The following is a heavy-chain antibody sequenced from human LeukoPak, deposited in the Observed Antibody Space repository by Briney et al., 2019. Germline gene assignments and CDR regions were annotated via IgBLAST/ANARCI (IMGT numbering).Heavy chain of an antibody. CDR3: ARGKGTMIVVVITTPWFDP. V-gene: IGHV3-30-3*01. CDR1: GFTFSSYA. D-gene: IGHD3-22*01. CDR2: ISYDGSNK. J-gene: IGHJ5*02. Sequence: GGSLRLSCAASGFTFSSYAMHWVPQAPGKGLEWVAVISYDGSNKYYADSVKGRFTISRDNSKNTLYLQMNSLRAEDTAVYYCARGKGTMIVVVITTPWFDPWGQGTLVTVSS.